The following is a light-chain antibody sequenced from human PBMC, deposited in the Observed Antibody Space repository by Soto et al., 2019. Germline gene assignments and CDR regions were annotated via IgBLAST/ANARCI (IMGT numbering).Light chain of an antibody. V-gene: IGKV3-11*01. Sequence: EIVLTQSPAALSLSPGERATLSGRASQSVRSYLGWYQQKPGQAPRLLIYDTSNRATGIPARFSGSGSGTDYTLTISSLEPEDFAVYYCQHRSSWPLTFGGGTKVEIK. J-gene: IGKJ4*01. CDR3: QHRSSWPLT. CDR2: DTS. CDR1: QSVRSY.